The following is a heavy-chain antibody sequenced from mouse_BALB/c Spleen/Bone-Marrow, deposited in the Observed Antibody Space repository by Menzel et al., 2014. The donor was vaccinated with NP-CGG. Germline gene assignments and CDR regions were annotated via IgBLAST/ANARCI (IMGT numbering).Heavy chain of an antibody. J-gene: IGHJ4*01. CDR2: IWRGGST. D-gene: IGHD2-10*02. Sequence: QVQLQQSGPSLVQSSQSLSITCTVSGFSLTSYGVHWVRQSPGKGLEWLGVIWRGGSTDYNAAFMPRLSITKDNSKSQVFFKMNSLQADDTAIYYCAKNNKYGNYGGLDAMDYWGQGTSVTVSS. CDR1: GFSLTSYG. V-gene: IGHV2-5-1*01. CDR3: AKNNKYGNYGGLDAMDY.